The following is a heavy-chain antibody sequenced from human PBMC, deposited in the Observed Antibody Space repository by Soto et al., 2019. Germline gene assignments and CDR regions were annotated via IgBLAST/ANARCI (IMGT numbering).Heavy chain of an antibody. Sequence: QVQLVESGGGVVQPGRSLRLSCAASGFTFNNYAIHWVRQAPGKGLEWVAVISYDGSEKYYADSVKGRFTVSRDNSKNTLYQQMNSLRAEDTAVYYCAREGVAYIYGLWGQGTLVTVSS. D-gene: IGHD5-18*01. CDR1: GFTFNNYA. CDR3: AREGVAYIYGL. J-gene: IGHJ1*01. CDR2: ISYDGSEK. V-gene: IGHV3-30-3*01.